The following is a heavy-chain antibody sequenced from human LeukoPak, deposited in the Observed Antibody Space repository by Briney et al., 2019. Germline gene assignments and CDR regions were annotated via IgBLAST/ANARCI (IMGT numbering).Heavy chain of an antibody. D-gene: IGHD3-22*01. CDR3: ARGGYYYDSSGYYVCDY. Sequence: GASVKVSCKASGYTFTAYYMHWVRQAPGQGLEWMGWINPNSGVTNYAQKFQGRVTMTRDTSISTAYMELSRLRSDDTAVYYCARGGYYYDSSGYYVCDYWGQGTLVTVSS. J-gene: IGHJ4*02. V-gene: IGHV1-2*02. CDR2: INPNSGVT. CDR1: GYTFTAYY.